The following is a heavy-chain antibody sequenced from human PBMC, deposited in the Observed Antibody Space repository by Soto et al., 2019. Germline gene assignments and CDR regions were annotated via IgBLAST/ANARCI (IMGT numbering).Heavy chain of an antibody. V-gene: IGHV1-3*01. CDR1: GYTFTSYA. CDR2: INAGNGNT. CDR3: ARVTGYYAPDY. Sequence: ASVKLSCKASGYTFTSYAMHLVRQAPGQRLEWMGWINAGNGNTKYSQKFQGRVTITRDTSASTAYMELSSLRSEDTAVYYCARVTGYYAPDYWGQGTLVTVSS. J-gene: IGHJ4*02. D-gene: IGHD3-9*01.